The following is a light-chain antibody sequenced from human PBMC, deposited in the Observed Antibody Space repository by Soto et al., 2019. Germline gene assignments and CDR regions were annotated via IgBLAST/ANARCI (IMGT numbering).Light chain of an antibody. J-gene: IGKJ5*01. CDR1: QSISSY. V-gene: IGKV1-39*01. CDR3: QQSYSTLIT. CDR2: AAS. Sequence: EIKMPQSPSSLSASVGDIVTITCLASQSISSYLNWYQQKPGKAPKLLIYAASSLQSGVPSRFSGSGSGTDFTLTISSLQPEDFATYYCQQSYSTLITFCQGTLLEIK.